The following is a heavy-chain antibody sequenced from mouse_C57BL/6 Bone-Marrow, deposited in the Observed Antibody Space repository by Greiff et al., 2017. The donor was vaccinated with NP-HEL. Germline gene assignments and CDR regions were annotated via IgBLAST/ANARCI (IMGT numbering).Heavy chain of an antibody. J-gene: IGHJ4*01. Sequence: QVQLQQPGTELVKPGASVKLSCKASGYTFTSYWMHWVKQRPGQGLEWIGNINPSNGGTNYNEKFKSKATLTVDKSSSTAYLQLSSLTSEDSAVYYCAREELGRGHAMDYWGQGTSVTVSS. D-gene: IGHD4-1*01. V-gene: IGHV1-53*01. CDR1: GYTFTSYW. CDR2: INPSNGGT. CDR3: AREELGRGHAMDY.